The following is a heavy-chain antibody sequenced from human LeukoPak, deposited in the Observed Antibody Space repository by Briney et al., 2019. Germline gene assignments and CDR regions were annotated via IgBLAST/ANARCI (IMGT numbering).Heavy chain of an antibody. D-gene: IGHD5-18*01. Sequence: GRSLGLSCAASGFTFDDYAMHWVRQAPGKGQEWVSGISWNSGSIGYADSVKGRFTISRDNAKNSLYLQMNSLRAEDMALYYCAKDMGYSYGYSGAFDYWGQGTLVTVSS. J-gene: IGHJ4*02. CDR3: AKDMGYSYGYSGAFDY. CDR1: GFTFDDYA. V-gene: IGHV3-9*03. CDR2: ISWNSGSI.